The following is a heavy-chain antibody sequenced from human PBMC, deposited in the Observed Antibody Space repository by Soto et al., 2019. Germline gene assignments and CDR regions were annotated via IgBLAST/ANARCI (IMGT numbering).Heavy chain of an antibody. CDR3: AKAKHRSGYDYIVYYYGMDV. CDR1: GFTFSSYA. D-gene: IGHD5-12*01. Sequence: EVQLLESGGGLVQPGGSLRLSCAASGFTFSSYAMSWVRQAPGKGLEWVSAISGSGGSTYYADSVKGRFTISRDNSKNTLYLQMNSLRAEDTAVYYCAKAKHRSGYDYIVYYYGMDVWGQGTTVTVSS. V-gene: IGHV3-23*01. CDR2: ISGSGGST. J-gene: IGHJ6*02.